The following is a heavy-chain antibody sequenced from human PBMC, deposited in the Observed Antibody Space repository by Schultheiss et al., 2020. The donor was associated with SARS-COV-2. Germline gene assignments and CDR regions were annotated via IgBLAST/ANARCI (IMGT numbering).Heavy chain of an antibody. Sequence: ASVKVSCKASGYTFTSYGISWVRQAPGQGLEWMGWINPNSGGTNYAQKFQGRVTMTRDTSISTAYMELSRLRSDDTAVYYCARVPLRHGSGSHPGIRHYYYGMDVWGQGTTVTVSS. CDR3: ARVPLRHGSGSHPGIRHYYYGMDV. J-gene: IGHJ6*02. CDR1: GYTFTSYG. D-gene: IGHD3-10*01. CDR2: INPNSGGT. V-gene: IGHV1-2*02.